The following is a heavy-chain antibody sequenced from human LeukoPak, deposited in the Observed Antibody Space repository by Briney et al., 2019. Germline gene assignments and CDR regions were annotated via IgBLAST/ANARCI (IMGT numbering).Heavy chain of an antibody. CDR3: AREGSGSYHDAFDI. D-gene: IGHD1-26*01. J-gene: IGHJ3*02. Sequence: ASVKVSCKASGYTFTSYGISWVRQAPGQGLEWMGWISAYNDNTNYAQKLQGRVTMTTDTSTSTAYMELRSLRSDDTAVYYCAREGSGSYHDAFDIWGQGTMVTVSS. V-gene: IGHV1-18*01. CDR2: ISAYNDNT. CDR1: GYTFTSYG.